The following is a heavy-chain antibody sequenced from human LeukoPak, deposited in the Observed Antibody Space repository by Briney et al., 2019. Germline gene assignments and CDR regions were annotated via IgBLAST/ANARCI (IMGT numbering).Heavy chain of an antibody. V-gene: IGHV3-23*01. D-gene: IGHD3-3*01. Sequence: GGSLRLSCAASGFTFSSYAMSWVRQAPGKGLEWVSAISGSGGSTYYADSVKGRFTISRDKSKNTLYLQMNSLRAEDTAVYYCAKDSGFDYDFWSGYESILTGHYFDYWGQGTLVTVSS. J-gene: IGHJ4*02. CDR2: ISGSGGST. CDR3: AKDSGFDYDFWSGYESILTGHYFDY. CDR1: GFTFSSYA.